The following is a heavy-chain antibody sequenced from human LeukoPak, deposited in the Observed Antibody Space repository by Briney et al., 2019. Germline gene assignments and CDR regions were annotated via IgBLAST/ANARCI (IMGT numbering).Heavy chain of an antibody. CDR1: GGSISSYY. Sequence: PSETLSLTCTVSGGSISSYYWSWIRQPPGKGLEWIGYIYYSGSTNYNPSLKSRVTISVDTSKNQFSLKLSSVTAADTAVYYCASTYCSGGGCYWALDYWGQGTLVTVSS. CDR3: ASTYCSGGGCYWALDY. J-gene: IGHJ4*02. V-gene: IGHV4-59*08. CDR2: IYYSGST. D-gene: IGHD2-15*01.